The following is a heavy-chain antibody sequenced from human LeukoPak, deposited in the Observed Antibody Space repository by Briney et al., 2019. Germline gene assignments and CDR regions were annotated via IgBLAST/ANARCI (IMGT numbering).Heavy chain of an antibody. D-gene: IGHD2-2*01. V-gene: IGHV4-34*01. Sequence: SETLSLTCAIYDGSFSAYYWSWIRQPPGKGLEWIGEINHSGSTNYNPSLKSRVTISVDTSKNQFSLKLSSVTAADTAVYYCARTAFLGGSRVPAASDYWGQGTLVTVSS. J-gene: IGHJ4*02. CDR3: ARTAFLGGSRVPAASDY. CDR1: DGSFSAYY. CDR2: INHSGST.